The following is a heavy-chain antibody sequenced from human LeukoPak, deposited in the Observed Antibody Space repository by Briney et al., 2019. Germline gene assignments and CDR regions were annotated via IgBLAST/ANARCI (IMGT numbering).Heavy chain of an antibody. CDR2: IYSGGST. D-gene: IGHD6-19*01. Sequence: GGSLRLSCAASGFTVSSNYMSWVRQAPGKGLEWVSVIYSGGSTYYADSVKGRFTISRDNSKSTLYLQMNSLRAEDTAVYYCARTGVTGSSGQIDYWGQGTLVTVSS. CDR3: ARTGVTGSSGQIDY. V-gene: IGHV3-66*01. J-gene: IGHJ4*02. CDR1: GFTVSSNY.